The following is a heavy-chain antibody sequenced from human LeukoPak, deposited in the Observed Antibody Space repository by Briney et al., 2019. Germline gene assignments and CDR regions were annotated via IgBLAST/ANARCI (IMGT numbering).Heavy chain of an antibody. CDR2: IFWDDDR. CDR3: VHRLRARTMAVDT. D-gene: IGHD1/OR15-1a*01. J-gene: IGHJ3*02. CDR1: GFSLNTDGVL. Sequence: SGPTLVNPTQTLTLTCTFSGFSLNTDGVLVGWVRQPPGKALEWLALIFWDDDRRYSPSLQNRLTLTKDTSKNQVVLTMTNMDPGDTATYYCVHRLRARTMAVDTWGQGTMVTVSS. V-gene: IGHV2-5*02.